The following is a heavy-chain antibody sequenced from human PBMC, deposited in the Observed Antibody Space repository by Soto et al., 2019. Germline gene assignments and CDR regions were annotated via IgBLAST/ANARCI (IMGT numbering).Heavy chain of an antibody. V-gene: IGHV1-18*01. CDR1: GYTFTTYG. Sequence: QVQLEQSAPEVKKPGASVKVSCKASGYTFTTYGLSWVRQAPGQGLEWLGWINTHNGNTNYAQNLQGRVIMTADTSTSAAYMELRSLRSDDTAIYYCTREVSAPYYYYGMDAWGQGTTVTVSS. CDR2: INTHNGNT. J-gene: IGHJ6*02. D-gene: IGHD3-10*01. CDR3: TREVSAPYYYYGMDA.